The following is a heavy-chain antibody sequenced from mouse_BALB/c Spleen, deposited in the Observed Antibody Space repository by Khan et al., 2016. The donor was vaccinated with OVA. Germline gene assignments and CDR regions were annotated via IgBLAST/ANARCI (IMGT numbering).Heavy chain of an antibody. CDR3: ANGNYGWFAY. V-gene: IGHV5-9-1*01. CDR1: GFTFSSFV. CDR2: ISSAATYT. Sequence: EVELVESGGVLVEPGGSLKLSCAASGFTFSSFVMSWVRQTPEKRLEWVATISSAATYTYYPDSVKGRFTISRDNATNTLYLQMNSLRSDDTAIYYCANGNYGWFAYWGQGTLVTVST. J-gene: IGHJ3*01. D-gene: IGHD2-1*01.